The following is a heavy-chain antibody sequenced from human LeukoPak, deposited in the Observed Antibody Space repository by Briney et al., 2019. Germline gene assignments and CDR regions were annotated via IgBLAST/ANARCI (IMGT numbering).Heavy chain of an antibody. V-gene: IGHV4-39*07. J-gene: IGHJ4*02. D-gene: IGHD2-21*01. CDR3: ARVSREGEDFDY. CDR1: GGSINSRSYY. Sequence: SETLSLTCTVSGGSINSRSYYWGWIRQPPGKGLEWIGNIYYSGSTYYNPSLKSRVTISVDTSKNQFSLKLSSVTAADTAVYYCARVSREGEDFDYWGQGTLVTVSS. CDR2: IYYSGST.